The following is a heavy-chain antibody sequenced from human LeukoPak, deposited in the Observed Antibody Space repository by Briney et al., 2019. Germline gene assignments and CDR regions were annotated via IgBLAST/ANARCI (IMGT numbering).Heavy chain of an antibody. J-gene: IGHJ5*02. V-gene: IGHV4-30-4*01. D-gene: IGHD3-10*01. CDR2: IYYSGST. CDR1: GGSISSGDYY. Sequence: SETLSLTCTVSGGSISSGDYYWSWIRQPPGKGLEWIGYIYYSGSTYYNPSLKSRVTISVDTSKNQFSLKLSSVTAADTAVYYCARVYRPDYYGSGFGPWGQGTLVTVSS. CDR3: ARVYRPDYYGSGFGP.